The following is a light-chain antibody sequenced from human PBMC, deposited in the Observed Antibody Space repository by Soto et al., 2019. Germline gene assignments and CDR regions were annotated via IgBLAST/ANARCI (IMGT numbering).Light chain of an antibody. CDR3: QQRHMWPIT. V-gene: IGKV1-39*01. CDR1: RTINTY. CDR2: GAS. Sequence: DVRMTQSPSPQAASVGDTIPITCLAIRTINTYLKWFQQKPGEPPRLLIYGASTLHDGVPSRFSGSGSGTDFTLTISSLEPEDSAVYYCQQRHMWPITFGQGTRLEIK. J-gene: IGKJ5*01.